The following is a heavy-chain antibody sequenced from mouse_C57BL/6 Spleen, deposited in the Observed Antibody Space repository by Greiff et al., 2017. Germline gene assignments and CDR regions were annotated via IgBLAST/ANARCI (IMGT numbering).Heavy chain of an antibody. CDR3: GRWGGSFDY. D-gene: IGHD1-1*02. CDR2: IDPSDSYT. Sequence: QVQLQQSGAELVRPGTSVKLSCKASGYTFTSYWMHWVKQRPGQGLEWVGVIDPSDSYTNYNQKFKGKATFTVDTSSSTAYMQLSSLTSEDSAVYYCGRWGGSFDYWGQGTTLTVSS. J-gene: IGHJ2*01. CDR1: GYTFTSYW. V-gene: IGHV1-59*01.